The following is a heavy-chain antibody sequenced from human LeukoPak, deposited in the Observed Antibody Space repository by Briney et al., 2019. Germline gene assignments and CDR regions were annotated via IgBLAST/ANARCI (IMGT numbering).Heavy chain of an antibody. V-gene: IGHV3-48*01. Sequence: GGSLRLSCAAFGFIFSSYSMNWVRQAPGKGLEWISYISSSSSSIYYADSVKGRFTISRDNAKNSLYLQMNSLRAEDTAVYYCARESTLRVDYWGQGTLVTVSS. CDR1: GFIFSSYS. CDR3: ARESTLRVDY. D-gene: IGHD2/OR15-2a*01. J-gene: IGHJ4*02. CDR2: ISSSSSSI.